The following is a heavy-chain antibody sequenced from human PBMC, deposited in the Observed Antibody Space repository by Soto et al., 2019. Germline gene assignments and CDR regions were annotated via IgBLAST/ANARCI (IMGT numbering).Heavy chain of an antibody. CDR1: GGSFSGYY. Sequence: SETLSLTCAVYGGSFSGYYWSWIRQPPGKGLEWIGEINHSGSTNYNPSLKSRVTISVDTSKNQFSLKLSSVTAADTAVYYCARLGSSSSFGYWGQGTLVTVSS. D-gene: IGHD6-13*01. J-gene: IGHJ4*02. CDR2: INHSGST. CDR3: ARLGSSSSFGY. V-gene: IGHV4-34*01.